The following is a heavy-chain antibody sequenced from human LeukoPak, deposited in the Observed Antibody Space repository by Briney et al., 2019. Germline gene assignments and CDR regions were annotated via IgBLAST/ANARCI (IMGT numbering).Heavy chain of an antibody. D-gene: IGHD3-22*01. V-gene: IGHV4-4*07. CDR2: IYTSGST. J-gene: IGHJ6*02. Sequence: PSGTLSLTCTVSGGSISSYYWSWIRQAAGKGLEWIGRIYTSGSTNYNPSLKSRVTMSVDTSKNQFSLKLSSVTAADTAVYYCARDNQDYDSSGYYYYYYYGMDVWGQGTTVTVSS. CDR1: GGSISSYY. CDR3: ARDNQDYDSSGYYYYYYYGMDV.